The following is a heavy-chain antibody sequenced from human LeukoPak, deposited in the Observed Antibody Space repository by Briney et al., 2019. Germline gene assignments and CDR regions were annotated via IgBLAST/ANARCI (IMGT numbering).Heavy chain of an antibody. CDR3: ARVVDHDYGNYYLDY. D-gene: IGHD4/OR15-4a*01. CDR1: GFTVSSND. V-gene: IGHV3-53*01. Sequence: GGSLRLSCAASGFTVSSNDMSWVRQAPGKGLECISVIYSGGSTDYADSVKGRLTISRDNSKNTLYLQMNSLRAEDTAVYYCARVVDHDYGNYYLDYWGQGTLVTVSS. CDR2: IYSGGST. J-gene: IGHJ4*02.